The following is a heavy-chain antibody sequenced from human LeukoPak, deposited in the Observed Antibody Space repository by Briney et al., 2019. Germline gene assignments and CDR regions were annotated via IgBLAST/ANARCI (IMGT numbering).Heavy chain of an antibody. CDR3: ARVVKAYSSSAEGPHYFDY. CDR1: GFTFSTYT. Sequence: GGSLRLSCAASGFTFSTYTMNWVRQAPGKGLEWVSSISSSSYIYYADSVKGRFTISRDNAKNSLYLQMNSLRAEDTAVYFCARVVKAYSSSAEGPHYFDYWGQGTLVTVSS. CDR2: ISSSSYI. D-gene: IGHD6-6*01. V-gene: IGHV3-21*01. J-gene: IGHJ4*02.